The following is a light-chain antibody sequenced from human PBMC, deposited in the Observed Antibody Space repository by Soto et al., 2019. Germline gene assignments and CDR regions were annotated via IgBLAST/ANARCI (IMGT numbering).Light chain of an antibody. CDR1: SSDVGGYNY. CDR3: SSYTSSSTLYV. CDR2: DVS. V-gene: IGLV2-14*04. J-gene: IGLJ1*01. Sequence: YVSGSRWQSIPIYCTGTSSDVGGYNYVSWYQQHPGKAPKLMIYDVSNRPSGVSNRFSGSKSGNTASLTISGLQAEDEADYYCSSYTSSSTLYVFGTGTKVTVL.